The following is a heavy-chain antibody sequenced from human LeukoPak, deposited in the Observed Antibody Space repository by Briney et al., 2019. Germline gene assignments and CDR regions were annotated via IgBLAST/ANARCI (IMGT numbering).Heavy chain of an antibody. CDR1: GFTFGGHA. D-gene: IGHD6-19*01. CDR2: IRSKIHGGTT. CDR3: TRDSTGLDAFDI. Sequence: GGSLRLSCATSGFTFGGHAMSWVRQAPGKGLEWISFIRSKIHGGTTEYAASVKGRFTISRDDSKSIAYLQINSLRIEDTAVYYCTRDSTGLDAFDIWGQGIMVTVSS. J-gene: IGHJ3*02. V-gene: IGHV3-49*04.